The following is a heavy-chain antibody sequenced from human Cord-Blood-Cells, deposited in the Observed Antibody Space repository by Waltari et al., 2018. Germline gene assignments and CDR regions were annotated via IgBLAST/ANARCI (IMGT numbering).Heavy chain of an antibody. Sequence: QVQLVQSGAEVKKPGSSVKVSCKASGGTLSSYAISWVRQAPGQGLEWMGGIIPIFGTADYAQKFQCRGTITADESTSTAYMELGSLRSEDTAVYYCAMGGGYHRQPPSGDAFDIWGQGTMVTVSS. CDR1: GGTLSSYA. J-gene: IGHJ3*02. V-gene: IGHV1-69*01. D-gene: IGHD3-16*01. CDR2: IIPIFGTA. CDR3: AMGGGYHRQPPSGDAFDI.